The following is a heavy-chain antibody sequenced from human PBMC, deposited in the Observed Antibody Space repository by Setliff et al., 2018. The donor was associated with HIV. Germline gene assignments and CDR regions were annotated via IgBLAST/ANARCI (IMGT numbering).Heavy chain of an antibody. Sequence: GGSLRLSCSASGFTFSGSAMHWVRQASGKGLEWVGRIKTKSNTYATAYGESVKGRFTISRDDSQNTAYLQMNSLRAEDTAVYYCARKKWAYDDTGYYYLYFCYYMDVWGKGTTVTVSS. V-gene: IGHV3-73*01. CDR1: GFTFSGSA. D-gene: IGHD3-22*01. J-gene: IGHJ6*03. CDR2: IKTKSNTYAT. CDR3: ARKKWAYDDTGYYYLYFCYYMDV.